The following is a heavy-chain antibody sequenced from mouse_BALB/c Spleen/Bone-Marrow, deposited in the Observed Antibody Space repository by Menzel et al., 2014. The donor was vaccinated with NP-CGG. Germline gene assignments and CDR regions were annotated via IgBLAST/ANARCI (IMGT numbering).Heavy chain of an antibody. D-gene: IGHD2-1*01. Sequence: VQRVESGPGLVAPSQSLSITCTVSGVSLTSYGVHWVRQPPGKGLEWLGVIWAGGSTNYNSALMSRLSISKDSSKSQVFLKMNSLQTDDTAMYYCARDENYYGNYGTMDYWGQGTSVTVSS. V-gene: IGHV2-9*02. J-gene: IGHJ4*01. CDR3: ARDENYYGNYGTMDY. CDR1: GVSLTSYG. CDR2: IWAGGST.